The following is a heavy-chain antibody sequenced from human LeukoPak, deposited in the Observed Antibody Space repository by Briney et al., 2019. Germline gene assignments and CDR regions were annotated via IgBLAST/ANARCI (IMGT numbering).Heavy chain of an antibody. CDR1: GGTFSSYT. CDR3: ARDSEMATHFDY. CDR2: IIPILGIA. D-gene: IGHD5-24*01. V-gene: IGHV1-69*04. Sequence: SVKVSRKASGGTFSSYTISWVRQAPGQGLEWMGRIIPILGIANYAQKFQGRVTITADKSTSTAYMELSSLRSEDTAVYYCARDSEMATHFDYWGQGTLVTVSS. J-gene: IGHJ4*02.